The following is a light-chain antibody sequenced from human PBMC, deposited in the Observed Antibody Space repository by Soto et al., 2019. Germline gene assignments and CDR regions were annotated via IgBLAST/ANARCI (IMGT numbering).Light chain of an antibody. CDR2: GAS. Sequence: EIVLTQSPGTLSLSPGERATLSCRASQSVSSSYLAWYQQKPGQAPRLLIYGASSRATGIPDRFSGSESGADFTLTISKLEPEDFEVYYCQQYGSSPPYTFGQGTKLEIK. CDR3: QQYGSSPPYT. V-gene: IGKV3-20*01. CDR1: QSVSSSY. J-gene: IGKJ2*01.